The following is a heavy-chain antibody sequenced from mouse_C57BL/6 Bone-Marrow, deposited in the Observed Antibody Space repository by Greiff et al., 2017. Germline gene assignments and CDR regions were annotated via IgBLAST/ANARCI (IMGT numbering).Heavy chain of an antibody. D-gene: IGHD1-1*01. Sequence: QVQLQQPGAELVMPGASVKLSCKASGYTFTSYWMHWVKQRPGQGLEWIGEIYPSDSYTNYNQKFKGKSTLTVDKSSSAAYMQLSSLSSEDSAVYCCVYYYGSSAYWGQGTLVTVAA. CDR1: GYTFTSYW. J-gene: IGHJ3*01. V-gene: IGHV1-69*01. CDR2: IYPSDSYT. CDR3: VYYYGSSAY.